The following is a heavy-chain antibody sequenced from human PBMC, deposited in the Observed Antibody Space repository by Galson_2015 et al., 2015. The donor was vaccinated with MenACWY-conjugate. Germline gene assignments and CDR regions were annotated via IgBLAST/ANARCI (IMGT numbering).Heavy chain of an antibody. D-gene: IGHD1-26*01. Sequence: QSGAEVTKPGESLQISCTGSGYSFAPYWIGWVRQLPGKGLEWMGLISPGDSTTRYSPAFPGQVTISADKSISTAYLQWNSLQASDTAMYYCARHPPGGRGMDVWGQGTTVTASS. CDR3: ARHPPGGRGMDV. CDR2: ISPGDSTT. J-gene: IGHJ6*02. V-gene: IGHV5-51*01. CDR1: GYSFAPYW.